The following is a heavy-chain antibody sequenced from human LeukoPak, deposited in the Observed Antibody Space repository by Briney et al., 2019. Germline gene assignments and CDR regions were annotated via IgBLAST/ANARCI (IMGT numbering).Heavy chain of an antibody. D-gene: IGHD3-3*01. J-gene: IGHJ1*01. Sequence: SETLSLTCTISGDSISSGSYSWGWIRQPPGKGLEWIGTIYSSGKTYQNPSLKSRVTISVDTSKNQFSLKLRSVTAADTAVYYCASHITSFGVLMEYFQHWGQGTLVTVSS. CDR3: ASHITSFGVLMEYFQH. CDR2: IYSSGKT. V-gene: IGHV4-39*01. CDR1: GDSISSGSYS.